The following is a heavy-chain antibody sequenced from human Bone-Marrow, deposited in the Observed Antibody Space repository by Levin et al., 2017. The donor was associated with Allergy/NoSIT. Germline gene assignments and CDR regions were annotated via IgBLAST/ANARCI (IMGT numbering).Heavy chain of an antibody. J-gene: IGHJ4*02. CDR1: GFTFSDYY. D-gene: IGHD3-22*01. CDR2: ISLTGGEK. CDR3: GRQRGRRQWLPPDF. V-gene: IGHV3-11*01. Sequence: RGESLKISCAASGFTFSDYYLSWIRQAPGKGLEWVAYISLTGGEKYYADSVKGRFTVSRDNIGNVLYLQMNNLRDDDTAVYYCGRQRGRRQWLPPDFWGQGTLIIVSS.